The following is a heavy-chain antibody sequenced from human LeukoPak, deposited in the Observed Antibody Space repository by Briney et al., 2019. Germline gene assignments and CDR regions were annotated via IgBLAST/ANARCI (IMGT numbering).Heavy chain of an antibody. Sequence: QPGGSLRLSCAASGFTFINYGMHWVRQAPGKGLEWVTFMPYDGSNKYYADSVKGRFTISRDNSKNTLYLQMNSLRAEDTAVYYCAKAYCGSTICYGGGKIDYWGQGTLVTVSS. J-gene: IGHJ4*02. CDR2: MPYDGSNK. V-gene: IGHV3-30*02. CDR1: GFTFINYG. CDR3: AKAYCGSTICYGGGKIDY. D-gene: IGHD2-2*01.